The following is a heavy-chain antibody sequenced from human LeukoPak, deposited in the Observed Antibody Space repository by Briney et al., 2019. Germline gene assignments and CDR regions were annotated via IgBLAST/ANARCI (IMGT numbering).Heavy chain of an antibody. Sequence: GGSLRLSCAASGFTFSSYWMSWVRQAPGKGLEWVATIKQDGSDIYYVDSVKGRFTISRDNSKNTLYLQMNSLRAEDTAVYYCAKDQVLAYYDSSGYYGGTFDYWGQGTLVTVSS. CDR3: AKDQVLAYYDSSGYYGGTFDY. D-gene: IGHD3-22*01. CDR2: IKQDGSDI. V-gene: IGHV3-7*01. J-gene: IGHJ4*02. CDR1: GFTFSSYW.